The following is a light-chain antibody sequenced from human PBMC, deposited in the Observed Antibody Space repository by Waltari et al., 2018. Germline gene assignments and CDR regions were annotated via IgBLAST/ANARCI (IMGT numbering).Light chain of an antibody. CDR2: RVS. Sequence: DIVMTQTPLSLPVTPGEPAYISCRSSQSLLHSNGNTYLYWYLQKPGQPPRLLIYRVSNRFSGVPDRFSGSGSGTDFTLKISRVEAEDVGVYFCMQALQTPPTFGGGTKVEIK. V-gene: IGKV2-29*02. CDR3: MQALQTPPT. J-gene: IGKJ4*01. CDR1: QSLLHSNGNTY.